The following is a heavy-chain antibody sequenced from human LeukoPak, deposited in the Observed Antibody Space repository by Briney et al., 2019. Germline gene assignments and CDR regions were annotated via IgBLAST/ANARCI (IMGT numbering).Heavy chain of an antibody. CDR1: GFTFSSYA. CDR3: ARGLRAYYYYDSSGYFDY. V-gene: IGHV3-30*04. Sequence: GGSLRLSCAASGFTFSSYAMHWVRQAPGKGLEWVAVISYDGSNKYYADYVKGRFTISRDNSKNTLYLQMDSLRAEDTAVYYCARGLRAYYYYDSSGYFDYWGQGTLVTVSS. D-gene: IGHD3-22*01. CDR2: ISYDGSNK. J-gene: IGHJ4*02.